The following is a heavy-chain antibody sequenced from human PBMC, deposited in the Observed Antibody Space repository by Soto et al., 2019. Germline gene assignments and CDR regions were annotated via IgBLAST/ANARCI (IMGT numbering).Heavy chain of an antibody. CDR3: AKAGVRGVIITHFDY. CDR2: ISGSGGST. V-gene: IGHV3-23*01. D-gene: IGHD3-10*02. Sequence: GGLRLSCAASGFTFSSYAMSWVRQAPGKGLEWVSAISGSGGSTYYAGSVKGRFTTSRDNSKNTLYLQMNSLRAEDTAVYYCAKAGVRGVIITHFDYWGQGTLVTVS. J-gene: IGHJ4*02. CDR1: GFTFSSYA.